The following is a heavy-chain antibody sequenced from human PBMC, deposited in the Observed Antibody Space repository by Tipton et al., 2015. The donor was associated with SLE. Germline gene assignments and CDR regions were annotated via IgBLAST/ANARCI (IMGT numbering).Heavy chain of an antibody. V-gene: IGHV4-59*11. CDR3: ARDEAFDI. J-gene: IGHJ3*02. CDR2: IYYSGST. CDR1: GGSISSHY. Sequence: TLSLTCTVSGGSISSHYWSWIRQPPGKGLEWIGYIYYSGSTNYNPSLKSRVTISVDTSKNQFSLKLSSVTAADTAVYYCARDEAFDIWGQGTMVTASS.